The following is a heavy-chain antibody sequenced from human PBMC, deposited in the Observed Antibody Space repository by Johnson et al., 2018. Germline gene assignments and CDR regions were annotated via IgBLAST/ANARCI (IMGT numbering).Heavy chain of an antibody. Sequence: VQLVQSGGGLVKPGGSLRLSCAASGFAFSKFSMNWVRQAPGKGLEWVSSISSSSIYIYYADSVKGRLTIPIDNSKTALYLQMNSLRAEDTAVYYCGKVISGGHYYYYMDVWGKGPTVTVSS. CDR3: GKVISGGHYYYYMDV. J-gene: IGHJ6*03. D-gene: IGHD3-22*01. V-gene: IGHV3-21*01. CDR2: ISSSSIYI. CDR1: GFAFSKFS.